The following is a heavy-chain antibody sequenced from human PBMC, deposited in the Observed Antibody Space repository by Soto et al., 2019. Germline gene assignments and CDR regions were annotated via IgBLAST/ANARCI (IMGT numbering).Heavy chain of an antibody. CDR2: ISAYNGNT. CDR1: GYTFTSYG. V-gene: IGHV1-18*01. J-gene: IGHJ6*02. D-gene: IGHD6-19*01. Sequence: ASVKVSCKASGYTFTSYGISWVRQAPGQGLEWMGWISAYNGNTKYAQKLQGRVTMTTDTSTSTAYMELRSLRSDDTAVYYCARVGGGAVAGKGYYYYGMDVWGQGTTVTVSS. CDR3: ARVGGGAVAGKGYYYYGMDV.